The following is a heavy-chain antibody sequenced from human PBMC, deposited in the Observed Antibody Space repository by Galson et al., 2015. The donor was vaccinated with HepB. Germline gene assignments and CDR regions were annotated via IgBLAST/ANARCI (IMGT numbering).Heavy chain of an antibody. J-gene: IGHJ6*02. CDR3: AKEYSSSSLYYYYGMDV. CDR2: ISYDGSNK. Sequence: SLRLSCAASGFTFSSYAMHWVRQAPGKGLEWVAVISYDGSNKYYADSVKGRFTISRDNSKNTLYLQMNSLRAEDTAVYYCAKEYSSSSLYYYYGMDVWGQGTTVTVSS. V-gene: IGHV3-30-3*01. CDR1: GFTFSSYA. D-gene: IGHD6-6*01.